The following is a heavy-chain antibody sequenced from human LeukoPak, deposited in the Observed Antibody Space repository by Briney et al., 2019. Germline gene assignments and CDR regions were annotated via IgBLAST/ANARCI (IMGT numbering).Heavy chain of an antibody. V-gene: IGHV3-21*01. CDR1: GFTFSSYS. CDR2: ISSSSSYI. Sequence: GGSLRLSCAASGFTFSSYSMSWVRQAPGKGLEWVSSISSSSSYIYYADSVKGRFTISRDNAKNSLYLQMNSLRAEDTAVYYCAGNLPYNYYGSGSYYTAIDYWGQGTLVTVSS. CDR3: AGNLPYNYYGSGSYYTAIDY. J-gene: IGHJ4*02. D-gene: IGHD3-10*01.